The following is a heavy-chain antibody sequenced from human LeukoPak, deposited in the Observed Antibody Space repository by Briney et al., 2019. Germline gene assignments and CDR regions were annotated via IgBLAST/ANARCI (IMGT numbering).Heavy chain of an antibody. J-gene: IGHJ6*03. D-gene: IGHD5-12*01. CDR1: GFTFSSYG. CDR3: AKSLWDIRYYYMDV. Sequence: GRALRLSCAASGFTFSSYGMHWVRQAPGKGLEGVALIWCDGSNKYYADSVKGRFTSSRDNSNNTLDLQMNSLRAEDTAVYSCAKSLWDIRYYYMDVWGNGTTVTASS. V-gene: IGHV3-33*06. CDR2: IWCDGSNK.